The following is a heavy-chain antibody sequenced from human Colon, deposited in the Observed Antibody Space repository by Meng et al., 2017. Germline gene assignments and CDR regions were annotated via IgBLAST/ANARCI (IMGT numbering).Heavy chain of an antibody. D-gene: IGHD7-27*01. CDR3: AREGWGSRGDY. CDR1: GFTFSDSY. J-gene: IGHJ4*02. V-gene: IGHV3-11*01. CDR2: ISSSGSTM. Sequence: QVQLVESGGGLVKPGGSLRLSCAASGFTFSDSYMSCLRQAPGKGLEWVSKISSSGSTMDYADSVKGRFTISRDNAKNSLQLQMNSLRAEDSAVYYCAREGWGSRGDYWGQGTLVTVSS.